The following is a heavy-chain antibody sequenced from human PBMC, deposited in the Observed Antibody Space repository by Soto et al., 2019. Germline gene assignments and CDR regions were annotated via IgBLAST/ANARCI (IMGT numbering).Heavy chain of an antibody. Sequence: QVQLQESGPGLLRPSETLSLTCAVSRGSVSSDLFYWSWIRQPPGKGLEWIGYIYNSRSTNYNTSLKSRVTMSMDNHNNQLFLKLTSVTAAATAVYYCAREKRAGNWFEYWGQGNLVTVSS. CDR1: RGSVSSDLFY. D-gene: IGHD3-10*01. CDR3: AREKRAGNWFEY. CDR2: IYNSRST. J-gene: IGHJ5*01. V-gene: IGHV4-61*01.